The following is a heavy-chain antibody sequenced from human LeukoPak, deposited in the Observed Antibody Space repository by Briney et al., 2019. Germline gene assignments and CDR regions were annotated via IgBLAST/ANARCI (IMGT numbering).Heavy chain of an antibody. CDR2: IWYDGSNK. CDR1: GFTFSSYG. D-gene: IGHD1-7*01. CDR3: ARVKDWNYLTGLNYGMDV. V-gene: IGHV3-33*08. J-gene: IGHJ6*02. Sequence: PGGSLRLSCAASGFTFSSYGMHWVRQAPGKGLERVAVIWYDGSNKYYADSVKGRFTISRDNSKNTLYLQMNSLRAEDTAVYYCARVKDWNYLTGLNYGMDVWGQGTTVTVSS.